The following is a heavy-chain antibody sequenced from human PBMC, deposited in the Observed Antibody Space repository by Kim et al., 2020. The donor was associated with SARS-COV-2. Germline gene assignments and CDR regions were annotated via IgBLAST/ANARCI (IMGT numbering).Heavy chain of an antibody. CDR1: GYTFTNYA. V-gene: IGHV7-4-1*02. Sequence: ASVKVSCQAFGYTFTNYAINWVRQVPGQGLEWMGWINTNTGKPTYDEDFTGRFVFSLDTSVSTAYLQITSLKRDDTATYYCTTGSLWGQGTPVAVSA. D-gene: IGHD1-26*01. CDR2: INTNTGKP. J-gene: IGHJ4*02. CDR3: TTGSL.